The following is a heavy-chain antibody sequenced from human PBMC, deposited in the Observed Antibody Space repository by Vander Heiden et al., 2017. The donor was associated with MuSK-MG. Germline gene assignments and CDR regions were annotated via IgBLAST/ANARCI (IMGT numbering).Heavy chain of an antibody. CDR1: GDSISGPRYY. V-gene: IGHV4-39*01. CDR3: ARRRLGDFDY. CDR2: IYHTGST. J-gene: IGHJ4*02. D-gene: IGHD1-26*01. Sequence: QVQLQESGPGLVKPSETLSLSCTVSGDSISGPRYYLGCSRQPPGKGLEWIGIIYHTGSTHYNPSLKTRVTISVDTSKNQFSLTLSSLSAADTAVYYCARRRLGDFDYWGQGLLVTVS.